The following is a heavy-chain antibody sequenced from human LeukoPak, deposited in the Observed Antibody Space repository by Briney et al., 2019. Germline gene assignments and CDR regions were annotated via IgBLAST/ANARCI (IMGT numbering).Heavy chain of an antibody. CDR3: ARDFPLAAAGDYYYYGMDV. CDR1: GGTFSSYA. J-gene: IGHJ6*02. Sequence: SVKVSCKASGGTFSSYAISWVRQAPGQGLEWMGRIIPILGIANYAQKFQGRVTITADKSTSTAYMELSSLRSEDTAVYYCARDFPLAAAGDYYYYGMDVWGQGTTVTVSS. CDR2: IIPILGIA. D-gene: IGHD6-13*01. V-gene: IGHV1-69*04.